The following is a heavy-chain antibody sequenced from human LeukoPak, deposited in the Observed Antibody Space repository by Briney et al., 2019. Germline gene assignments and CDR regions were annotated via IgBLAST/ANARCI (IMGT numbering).Heavy chain of an antibody. Sequence: GRSLRLSCAASGFTFDDYAMHWVRHAPGKGLEWVSGISWNSGSIGYADSVKGRFTISRDNAKNSLYLQMNSLRAEDTALYYCEKDRNSGSYTYNYFDYWGQGTLVTVSS. D-gene: IGHD1-26*01. CDR1: GFTFDDYA. J-gene: IGHJ4*02. CDR2: ISWNSGSI. V-gene: IGHV3-9*01. CDR3: EKDRNSGSYTYNYFDY.